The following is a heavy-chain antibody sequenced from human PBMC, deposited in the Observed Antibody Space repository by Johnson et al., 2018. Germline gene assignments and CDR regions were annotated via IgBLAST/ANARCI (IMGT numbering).Heavy chain of an antibody. V-gene: IGHV3-21*01. Sequence: VQLVESEGGLVKPGGSLRLSCAASGFTFSRYTLNWVRQAPGQGLEWVSSINSNSAYIYYADSVKGRFTISRDNAKNSLYLQMNSRRAGDTAVYYCASDWEEIATKTRYFQHWGQGTLVTVSS. D-gene: IGHD5-24*01. CDR3: ASDWEEIATKTRYFQH. J-gene: IGHJ1*01. CDR2: INSNSAYI. CDR1: GFTFSRYT.